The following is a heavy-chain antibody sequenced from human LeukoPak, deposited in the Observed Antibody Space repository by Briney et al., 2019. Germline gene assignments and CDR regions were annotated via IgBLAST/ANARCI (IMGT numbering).Heavy chain of an antibody. CDR3: ARGTRFYYYGMDV. V-gene: IGHV4-34*01. CDR2: INHSGST. Sequence: MTSETLSLTCAVYGGSFSGYYWSWIRQPPGKGLEWIGEINHSGSTNYNPSLKSRVTISVDTSKNQFSLKLSSVTAADTAVYCCARGTRFYYYGMDVWGQGTTVTVSS. D-gene: IGHD3-3*01. CDR1: GGSFSGYY. J-gene: IGHJ6*02.